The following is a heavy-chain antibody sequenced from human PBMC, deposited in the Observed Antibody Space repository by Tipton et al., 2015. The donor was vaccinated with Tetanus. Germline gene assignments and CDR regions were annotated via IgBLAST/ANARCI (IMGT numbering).Heavy chain of an antibody. Sequence: QSGAEVKKPGESLKISCKASGYTFTTYWIGWARQMPGKGLEWMGIIYPSDSDSRYDPSFQGHVTMSVDKSTSTAYLQWNSLKASDTAMYYCARFRTVFDLWGQGTQLTVSS. CDR3: ARFRTVFDL. CDR1: GYTFTTYW. J-gene: IGHJ4*02. CDR2: IYPSDSDS. D-gene: IGHD3-10*01. V-gene: IGHV5-51*01.